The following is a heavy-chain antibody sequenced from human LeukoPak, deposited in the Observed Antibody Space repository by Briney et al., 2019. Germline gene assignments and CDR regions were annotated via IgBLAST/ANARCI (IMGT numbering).Heavy chain of an antibody. CDR2: INHSGST. CDR1: GGSFSGYY. CDR3: ARDTTSWSGWYFDL. D-gene: IGHD1-1*01. V-gene: IGHV4-34*01. Sequence: SETLPLTCAVYGGSFSGYYWSWIRQPPGKGLEWIGEINHSGSTNYNPSLKSRVTISVDTSKNQFSLKLSSVTAADTAVYYCARDTTSWSGWYFDLWGRGTLVTVSS. J-gene: IGHJ2*01.